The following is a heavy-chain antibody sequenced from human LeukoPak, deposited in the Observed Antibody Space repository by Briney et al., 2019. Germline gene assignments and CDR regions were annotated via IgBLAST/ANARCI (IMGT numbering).Heavy chain of an antibody. CDR3: ARHQYTSGWYGWFDP. D-gene: IGHD6-19*01. CDR1: SGSISSYY. J-gene: IGHJ5*02. V-gene: IGHV4-59*08. Sequence: PSETLSLTCTVSSGSISSYYWSWIRQPPGKGLEWIGYTFYGGSTNYNPSLKSRVTILVDTSNNQLSLKLSSVTAADTAVYYCARHQYTSGWYGWFDPWGQGTLVTVSS. CDR2: TFYGGST.